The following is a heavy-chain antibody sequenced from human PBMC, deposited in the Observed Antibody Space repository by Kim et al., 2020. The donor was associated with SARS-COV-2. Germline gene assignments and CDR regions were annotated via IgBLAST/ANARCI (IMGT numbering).Heavy chain of an antibody. V-gene: IGHV3-11*01. Sequence: DTMKGRFTISRDNAKNSLYLQMNSLGAEDTAVYYWARVLQDYGDYVADYWGQGTLVTVSS. J-gene: IGHJ4*02. CDR3: ARVLQDYGDYVADY. D-gene: IGHD4-17*01.